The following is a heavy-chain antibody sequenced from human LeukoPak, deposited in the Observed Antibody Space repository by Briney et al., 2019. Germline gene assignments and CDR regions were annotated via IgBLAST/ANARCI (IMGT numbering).Heavy chain of an antibody. D-gene: IGHD3-16*01. CDR3: VRGPRYYDDSGFHYGVFDI. V-gene: IGHV3-11*01. J-gene: IGHJ3*02. CDR1: GFTFSDYY. Sequence: GGSLRLSCAASGFTFSDYYMSWIRQAPGKGLEWVSYISSSGSTIYYADSVKGRFIISRDNSKNTLSLQMNSLTAGDTAVYYCVRGPRYYDDSGFHYGVFDIWGQGTVVTVSS. CDR2: ISSSGSTI.